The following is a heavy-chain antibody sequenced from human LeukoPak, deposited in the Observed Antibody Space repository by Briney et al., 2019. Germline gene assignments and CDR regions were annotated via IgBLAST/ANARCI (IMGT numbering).Heavy chain of an antibody. J-gene: IGHJ4*02. D-gene: IGHD2/OR15-2a*01. Sequence: ASVKVSCKASGYTFTDYYMHWVRQAPGQGLEWMGWVIPSSGGTTYAEKFQDRVAMTRDTSTSTAYMELTRLTSDDTAVYYCAPFNHDQNMFDQWGQGTLVTVSP. CDR1: GYTFTDYY. CDR3: APFNHDQNMFDQ. V-gene: IGHV1-2*02. CDR2: VIPSSGGT.